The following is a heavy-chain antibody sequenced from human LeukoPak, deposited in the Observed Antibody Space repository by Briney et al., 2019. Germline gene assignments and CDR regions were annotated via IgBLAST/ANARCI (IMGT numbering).Heavy chain of an antibody. J-gene: IGHJ3*02. CDR1: GYSISSSNW. CDR2: IYYSGST. D-gene: IGHD4-17*01. Sequence: SETLSLTCAVSGYSISSSNWWGWIRQPPGKGLEWIGYIYYSGSTYYNPSLKSRVTMSVDTSKNQLSLKLSSVTAVDTAVYYCARKGDYAGIDIWGQGTMVTVSS. V-gene: IGHV4-28*01. CDR3: ARKGDYAGIDI.